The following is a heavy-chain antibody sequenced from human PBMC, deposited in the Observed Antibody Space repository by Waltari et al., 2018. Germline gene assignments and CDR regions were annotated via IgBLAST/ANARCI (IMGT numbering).Heavy chain of an antibody. CDR1: GYTFTGYY. CDR3: AREGVVGAWDY. D-gene: IGHD1-26*01. J-gene: IGHJ4*02. CDR2: INPNSGGT. V-gene: IGHV1-2*02. Sequence: QVQLVQSGAEVKKPGASVKVSCKASGYTFTGYYMHWVRQAPGQGLEWMGWINPNSGGTNYAQKVQGRVTMTRDTSISTAYMELSRLRSDDTAVYYCAREGVVGAWDYWGQGTLVTVSS.